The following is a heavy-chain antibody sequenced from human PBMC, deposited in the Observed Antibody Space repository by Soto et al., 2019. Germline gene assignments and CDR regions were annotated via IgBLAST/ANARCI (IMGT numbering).Heavy chain of an antibody. D-gene: IGHD4-4*01. CDR3: AKDLYSNYGDAFDI. Sequence: EVQLVESGGGLVQPGRSLRLSCAASGFTFDDYAMHWVRQAPGKGLEWVSGISWNSDNIVYADSVKARFTISRDNAKNSLYLQMNSLRAEDTALYYCAKDLYSNYGDAFDIWGQGTMVTVSS. J-gene: IGHJ3*02. CDR2: ISWNSDNI. CDR1: GFTFDDYA. V-gene: IGHV3-9*01.